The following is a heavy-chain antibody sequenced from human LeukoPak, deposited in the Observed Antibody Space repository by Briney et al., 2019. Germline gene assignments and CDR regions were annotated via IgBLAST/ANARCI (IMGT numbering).Heavy chain of an antibody. Sequence: PSETLSLTCAVYGGSLSDYYWSWIRQPPGKGLEWIGEINHSGSTNYNPSLKSRVTISVDTSRNQFSLKLSSVTAADTAVYYCARGGWFYYGSGAPPLRYWGQGTLVTVSS. CDR2: INHSGST. V-gene: IGHV4-34*01. CDR1: GGSLSDYY. J-gene: IGHJ4*02. D-gene: IGHD3-10*01. CDR3: ARGGWFYYGSGAPPLRY.